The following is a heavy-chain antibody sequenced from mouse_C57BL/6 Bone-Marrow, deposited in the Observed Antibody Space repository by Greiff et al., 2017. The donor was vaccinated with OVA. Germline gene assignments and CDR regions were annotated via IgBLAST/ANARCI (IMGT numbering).Heavy chain of an antibody. V-gene: IGHV1-82*01. CDR2: IYPGDGDT. J-gene: IGHJ1*03. Sequence: QVQLQQSGPELVKPGASVKISCKASGYAFSSSWMNWVKQRPGKGLEWIGRIYPGDGDTNYNGKFKGKATLTADKSSSTAYMQLSSLTSEDSAVYFCARGNYYGSSYEGYFDVWGTGTTVTVSS. CDR1: GYAFSSSW. CDR3: ARGNYYGSSYEGYFDV. D-gene: IGHD1-1*01.